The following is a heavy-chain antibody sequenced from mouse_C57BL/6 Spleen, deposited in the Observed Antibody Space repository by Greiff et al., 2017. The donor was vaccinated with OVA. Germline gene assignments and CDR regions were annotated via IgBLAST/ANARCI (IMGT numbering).Heavy chain of an antibody. CDR1: GYTFTDYY. CDR3: ARGEWGNFDY. CDR2: IYPGSGNT. J-gene: IGHJ2*01. Sequence: QVQLKQSGAELVRPGASVKLSCKASGYTFTDYYINWVKQRPGQGLEWIARIYPGSGNTYYNEKFKGKATLTADKSSSTAYMQLSSLTSEDSAVYFCARGEWGNFDYWGQGTTLSVSS. V-gene: IGHV1-76*01.